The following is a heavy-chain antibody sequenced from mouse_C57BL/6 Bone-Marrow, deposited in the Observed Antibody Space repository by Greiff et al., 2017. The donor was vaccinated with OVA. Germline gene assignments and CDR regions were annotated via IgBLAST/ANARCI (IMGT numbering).Heavy chain of an antibody. V-gene: IGHV1-81*01. J-gene: IGHJ3*01. D-gene: IGHD1-1*01. CDR2: IYPRSGNT. Sequence: LQESGAELARPGASVKLSCKASGYTFTSYGISWVKQRTGQGLEWIGEIYPRSGNTYYNEKFKGKATLTADKSSSTAYMELRSLTSEDSAVYFCARRYYPPPGFAYWGQGTLVTVSA. CDR3: ARRYYPPPGFAY. CDR1: GYTFTSYG.